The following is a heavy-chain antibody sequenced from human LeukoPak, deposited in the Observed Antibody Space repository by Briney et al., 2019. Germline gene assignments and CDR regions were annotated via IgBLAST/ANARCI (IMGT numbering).Heavy chain of an antibody. CDR2: IYTSGST. CDR1: VGSISSYY. J-gene: IGHJ4*02. D-gene: IGHD1-7*01. V-gene: IGHV4-4*07. Sequence: SETLSLTCTVSVGSISSYYWSCLPQPAGKGLEWIGRIYTSGSTNYNPSLKSRVTISVDKSKNQFSLKLSSVTAADTAVYYCALTGIAGTSRFDYWGQGTLVTVSS. CDR3: ALTGIAGTSRFDY.